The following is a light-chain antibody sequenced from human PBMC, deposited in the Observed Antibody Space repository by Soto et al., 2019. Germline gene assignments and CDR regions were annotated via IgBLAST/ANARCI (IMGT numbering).Light chain of an antibody. V-gene: IGKV3-15*01. CDR3: QQYNNWPPYN. Sequence: EIVMTQSPATLSVSPGERATLSCRASQSVSRNLAWYQQKPGQAPRLLIYGAPTRATGIPARFSGSGSGTEFTLTISSLQSEDFAVYYCQQYNNWPPYNFGQGTKLEIK. CDR2: GAP. J-gene: IGKJ2*01. CDR1: QSVSRN.